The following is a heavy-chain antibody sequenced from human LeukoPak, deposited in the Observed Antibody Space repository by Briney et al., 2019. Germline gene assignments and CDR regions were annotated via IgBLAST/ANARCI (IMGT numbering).Heavy chain of an antibody. CDR3: ARSVAASRDY. Sequence: GGSLRLSCAASGFTFSSYSMNWVRQAPGKGLEWVSYISSSSSTIYYADSVKGRFTISRDNAKNSLYLQMNSLRAEDTAVYYCARSVAASRDYWGQGTLVTVSS. CDR2: ISSSSSTI. CDR1: GFTFSSYS. J-gene: IGHJ4*02. V-gene: IGHV3-48*01. D-gene: IGHD2-15*01.